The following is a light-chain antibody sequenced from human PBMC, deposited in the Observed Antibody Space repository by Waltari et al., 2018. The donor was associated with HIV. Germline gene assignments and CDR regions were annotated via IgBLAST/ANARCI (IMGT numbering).Light chain of an antibody. CDR1: NSDIGTYDY. V-gene: IGLV2-8*01. CDR2: QVP. CDR3: SSFANRDGFYVR. J-gene: IGLJ2*01. Sequence: QSALTPPPSASGSPGQSVTLSCTGTNSDIGTYDYVSWYQQHPGKAPKLVIAQVPKRPSGVSDRFSGSKSGNTAFLTVSGLQAEDEADYYCSSFANRDGFYVRFGGGTRLTVL.